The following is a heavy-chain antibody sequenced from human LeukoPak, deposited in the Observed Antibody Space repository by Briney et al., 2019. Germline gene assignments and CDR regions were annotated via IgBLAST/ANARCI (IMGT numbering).Heavy chain of an antibody. Sequence: GESLKISCKGSGYSFTSYWIGWVRQMPGKGLEWMGIIYPGDSDTRYSPSFQGQVTISADKSISTAYLQWSSLKASDTAMYYCARPHSPGIVGATSALDAFDTWGQGTMVTVSS. CDR1: GYSFTSYW. CDR2: IYPGDSDT. CDR3: ARPHSPGIVGATSALDAFDT. D-gene: IGHD1-26*01. V-gene: IGHV5-51*01. J-gene: IGHJ3*02.